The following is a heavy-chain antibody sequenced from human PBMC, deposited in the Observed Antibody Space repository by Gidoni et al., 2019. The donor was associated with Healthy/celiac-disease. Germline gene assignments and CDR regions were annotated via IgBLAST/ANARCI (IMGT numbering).Heavy chain of an antibody. CDR2: ISSSSSYI. CDR1: GFTFSSYS. Sequence: EVQLVESGGGLVKPGGSLRLSCAASGFTFSSYSMNWVRQAPGKGLEWVSSISSSSSYIYYADSVKGRFTISRDNAKNSLYLQMNSLRAEDTAVYYCARDRAGGTMQVVVIPIWGQGTLVTVSS. D-gene: IGHD3-22*01. CDR3: ARDRAGGTMQVVVIPI. V-gene: IGHV3-21*01. J-gene: IGHJ4*02.